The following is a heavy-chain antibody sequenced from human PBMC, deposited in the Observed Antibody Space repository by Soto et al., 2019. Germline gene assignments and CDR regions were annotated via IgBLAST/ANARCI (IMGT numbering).Heavy chain of an antibody. Sequence: GGSLRLSCAASGFTFSSYGMHWVRQAPGKGLEWVAVIWYDGSNKYYADSVKGRFTISRDNSKNTLYLQMNSLRAEDTAVYYCARDPDTVTEHVGPAYWGQGTLVTVSS. V-gene: IGHV3-33*01. CDR2: IWYDGSNK. CDR1: GFTFSSYG. CDR3: ARDPDTVTEHVGPAY. D-gene: IGHD4-17*01. J-gene: IGHJ4*02.